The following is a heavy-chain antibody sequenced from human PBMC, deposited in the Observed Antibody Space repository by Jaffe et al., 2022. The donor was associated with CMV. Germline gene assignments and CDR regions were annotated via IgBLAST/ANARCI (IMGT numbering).Heavy chain of an antibody. J-gene: IGHJ4*02. CDR1: GGSISSSSYY. Sequence: QLQLQESGPGLVKPSETLSLTCTVSGGSISSSSYYWGWIRQPPGKGLEWIGSIYYSGSTYYNPSLKSRVTISVDTSKNQFSLKLSSVTAADTAVYYCARLRVITILRYFDWLDNYFDYWGQGTLVTVSS. CDR3: ARLRVITILRYFDWLDNYFDY. V-gene: IGHV4-39*01. CDR2: IYYSGST. D-gene: IGHD3-9*01.